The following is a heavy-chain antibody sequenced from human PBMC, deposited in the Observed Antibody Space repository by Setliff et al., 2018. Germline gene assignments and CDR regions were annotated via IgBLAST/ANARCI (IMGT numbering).Heavy chain of an antibody. CDR3: AREQWLDPPGYYYMDV. CDR1: GYSISSGHY. J-gene: IGHJ6*03. CDR2: IYIGGSA. D-gene: IGHD6-19*01. V-gene: IGHV4-38-2*02. Sequence: PSETLSLTCTVSGYSISSGHYWGWIRQPPGKGLEWIGHIYIGGSANYNPSLKSRVTMSIDTSKNQFSLKLNSVTAADMAVYYCAREQWLDPPGYYYMDVWAKGTTVTVSS.